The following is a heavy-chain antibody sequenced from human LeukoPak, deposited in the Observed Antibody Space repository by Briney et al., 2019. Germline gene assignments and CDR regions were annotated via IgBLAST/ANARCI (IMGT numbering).Heavy chain of an antibody. D-gene: IGHD6-13*01. CDR1: SGSFSGYY. J-gene: IGHJ6*03. CDR2: FNHNWGA. Sequence: SETLSLTCAVYSGSFSGYYWTWFRQPPGKGLEWIGEFNHNWGAKYNPSLKSRVTISVDTSKNHLSLSLSSVTAADTAVYYCARVSRSYSSSLRYYYYYMDVWGKGTTVTVSS. CDR3: ARVSRSYSSSLRYYYYYMDV. V-gene: IGHV4-34*01.